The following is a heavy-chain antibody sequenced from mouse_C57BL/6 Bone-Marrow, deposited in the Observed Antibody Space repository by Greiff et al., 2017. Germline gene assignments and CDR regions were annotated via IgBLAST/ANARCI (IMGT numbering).Heavy chain of an antibody. CDR1: EYEFPSHD. CDR3: ARHGYCGSGPWFAY. D-gene: IGHD1-1*01. V-gene: IGHV5-2*01. CDR2: INSNGGST. Sequence: DVLLVESGAGLVQPGESLKLSCESNEYEFPSHDMSWVRKTPEKRLELVAAINSNGGSTYYPDTMESRFIISRDNTKKTLYLHMSSLRSEDTALYYCARHGYCGSGPWFAYWGQGTLVTVSA. J-gene: IGHJ3*01.